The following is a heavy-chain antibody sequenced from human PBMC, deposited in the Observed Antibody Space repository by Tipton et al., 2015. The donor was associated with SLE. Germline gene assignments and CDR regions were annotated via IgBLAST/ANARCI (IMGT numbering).Heavy chain of an antibody. Sequence: LRLSCTVSGGSISSSSYYWGWIRQPPGKGLEWIGSIYHSGSTYYNPSLKSRVTISVDTSKNQFSLKLSSVTAADTAVYYCASSCGGDCYFDFDYWGQGTLVTVSS. CDR2: IYHSGST. V-gene: IGHV4-39*07. J-gene: IGHJ4*02. CDR1: GGSISSSSYY. CDR3: ASSCGGDCYFDFDY. D-gene: IGHD2-21*01.